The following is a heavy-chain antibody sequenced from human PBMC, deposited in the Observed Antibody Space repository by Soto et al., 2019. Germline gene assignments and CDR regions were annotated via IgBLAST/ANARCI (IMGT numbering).Heavy chain of an antibody. CDR2: FHHIGET. CDR3: TKNSAYARDS. J-gene: IGHJ4*02. D-gene: IGHD2-8*01. CDR1: GASVSNDNW. V-gene: IGHV4-4*02. Sequence: QVHLQESGPGLVKPSETLSVTCDVSGASVSNDNWWSWVRQPPGEGLEWIGEFHHIGETNYNPSLSGRVSLSVDRSKNQFFLSLSSVTAADTAVYYCTKNSAYARDSGGQGALFTVSS.